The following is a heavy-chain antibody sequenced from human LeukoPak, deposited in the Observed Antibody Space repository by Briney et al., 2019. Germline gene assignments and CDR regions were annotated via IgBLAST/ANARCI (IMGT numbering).Heavy chain of an antibody. CDR3: VRDRGSYRPIDY. CDR1: GFTFSDHW. CDR2: INGYGNTT. V-gene: IGHV3-74*01. Sequence: PGGSLRLSCEVSGFTFSDHWMHWIRQVPGKGLVWVSRINGYGNTTTYAGFVKGRFTISRDNAENSLYLEMNSLRVEDTAIYYCVRDRGSYRPIDYWGQGTLVTVSS. D-gene: IGHD1-26*01. J-gene: IGHJ4*02.